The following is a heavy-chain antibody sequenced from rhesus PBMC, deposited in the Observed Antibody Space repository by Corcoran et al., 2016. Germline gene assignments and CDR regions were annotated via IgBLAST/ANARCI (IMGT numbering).Heavy chain of an antibody. D-gene: IGHD2-15*01. V-gene: IGHV3S42*01. J-gene: IGHJ6*01. Sequence: EVQLVESGGGLAKPGGSLRLSCAASGFTFSSYWMNWVRQTPGKGLEWISAINSGGGSTYYADSVKCRLTISRDNSKNTLSLKMNSLRAEDTAGYYCAKDGGYCSSTYCSSGGYYGLDSWGQGVVVTVSS. CDR3: AKDGGYCSSTYCSSGGYYGLDS. CDR2: INSGGGST. CDR1: GFTFSSYW.